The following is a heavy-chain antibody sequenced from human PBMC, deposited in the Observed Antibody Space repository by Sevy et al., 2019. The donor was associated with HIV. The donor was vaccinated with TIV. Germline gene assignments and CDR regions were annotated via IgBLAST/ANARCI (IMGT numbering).Heavy chain of an antibody. D-gene: IGHD1-26*01. CDR1: GGSISSYY. V-gene: IGHV4-59*01. CDR2: IYYSGSP. CDR3: ARVGSDWELDY. J-gene: IGHJ4*02. Sequence: SESLSLTCTVSGGSISSYYWSWIRQPPGQGLEWLGYIYYSGSPNYNPPLKSRVTISVVTSENQFSLMLSSVAAADTAVYYCARVGSDWELDYWGQGTLVTVSS.